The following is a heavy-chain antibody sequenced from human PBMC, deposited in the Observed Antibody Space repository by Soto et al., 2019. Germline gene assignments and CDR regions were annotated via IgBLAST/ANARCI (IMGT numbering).Heavy chain of an antibody. CDR3: TVSGSYAAFDI. CDR2: INPSGGST. V-gene: IGHV1-46*01. Sequence: QVQLVQSGAEVKKPGASVKVSCKASGYTFTSYYMHWVRQAPGQGLEWMGIINPSGGSTSYAQKFPGRVTMTRDTSTSTVYMELSSLRSEDTAVYYCTVSGSYAAFDIWGQGTMVTVSS. CDR1: GYTFTSYY. J-gene: IGHJ3*02. D-gene: IGHD1-26*01.